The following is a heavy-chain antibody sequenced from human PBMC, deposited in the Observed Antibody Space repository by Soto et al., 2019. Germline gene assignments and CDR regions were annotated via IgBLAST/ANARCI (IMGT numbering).Heavy chain of an antibody. Sequence: ASVKVSCKASGYTFTGYYMHWVRQAPGQGLEWMGWINPNSGGTNYAQKFQGRVTMTRDTSISTAYMELSRLRSDDTAVYSCASLYYYGSGSYYFDYWGQGTLVTVSS. CDR1: GYTFTGYY. CDR2: INPNSGGT. V-gene: IGHV1-2*02. CDR3: ASLYYYGSGSYYFDY. D-gene: IGHD3-10*01. J-gene: IGHJ4*02.